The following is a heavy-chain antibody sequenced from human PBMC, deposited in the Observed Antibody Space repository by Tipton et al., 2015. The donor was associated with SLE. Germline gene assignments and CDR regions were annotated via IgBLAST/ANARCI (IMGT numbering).Heavy chain of an antibody. D-gene: IGHD3-3*01. Sequence: VQLVQSGGGLVQPGGSLRLSCAASGFTFSSYWMSWVRQAPGKGLERVANIKQDGSVTYYVDSVRGRFTISRDNAKNSLYLQMNSLRAEDTTVYYCARKLEYYCFWSGYPHHEAFPIWGQGTMGTGSS. V-gene: IGHV3-7*01. J-gene: IGHJ3*02. CDR1: GFTFSSYW. CDR2: IKQDGSVT. CDR3: ARKLEYYCFWSGYPHHEAFPI.